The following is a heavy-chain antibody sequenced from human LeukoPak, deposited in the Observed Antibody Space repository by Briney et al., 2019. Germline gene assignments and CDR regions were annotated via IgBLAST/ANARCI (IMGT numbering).Heavy chain of an antibody. CDR2: INPNSGGT. Sequence: ASVTVSCKASGYTFTGYYMHWVRQAPGQGLEWMGWINPNSGGTNYAQKFQGRVTMTRDTSISTAYMELSRLRSDDTAVYYCARDRARSSWYPEFDYWGQGTLVTVSS. J-gene: IGHJ4*02. V-gene: IGHV1-2*02. CDR1: GYTFTGYY. CDR3: ARDRARSSWYPEFDY. D-gene: IGHD6-13*01.